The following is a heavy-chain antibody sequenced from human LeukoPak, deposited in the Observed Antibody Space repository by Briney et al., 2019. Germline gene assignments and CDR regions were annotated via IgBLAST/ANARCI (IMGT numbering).Heavy chain of an antibody. CDR3: ARGRICDY. CDR2: IYHSGST. V-gene: IGHV4-59*12. Sequence: PSETLSLTCTVSGGSISPYYWSWIRQSPGKGLEWIGYIYHSGSTKYNPSLKSRVTISVDTSKNQFSLKLSSVTAADTAVYYCARGRICDYWGQGTLVTVSS. D-gene: IGHD2-21*01. CDR1: GGSISPYY. J-gene: IGHJ4*02.